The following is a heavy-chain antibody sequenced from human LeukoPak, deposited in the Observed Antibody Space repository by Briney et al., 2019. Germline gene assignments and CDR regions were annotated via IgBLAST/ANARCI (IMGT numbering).Heavy chain of an antibody. D-gene: IGHD1-1*01. CDR3: AREGGWNDFDY. CDR1: GLTFSSYA. J-gene: IGHJ4*02. CDR2: ISSSGNLI. V-gene: IGHV3-48*03. Sequence: GGSLRLSCAASGLTFSSYAMSWVRQAPGKGLEWVSYISSSGNLIHYADSVKGRFTFSRDNARNSLYLQMNSLRAVDTAIYYCAREGGWNDFDYWGQGTLVTVSS.